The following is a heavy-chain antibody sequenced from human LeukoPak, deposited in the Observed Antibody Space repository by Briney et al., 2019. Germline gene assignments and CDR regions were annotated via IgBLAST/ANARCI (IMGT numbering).Heavy chain of an antibody. CDR1: GYSFTSYW. V-gene: IGHV5-51*01. D-gene: IGHD2-2*01. Sequence: PGESLKISCKGSGYSFTSYWIGWVRQMPGKGLEWMGIIYPGDSDTRYSPSFQGQVTISADKSIATAYLQWSSLKASDTAMYYCARGNRCGSTSCALDYWGQGTLVTVSS. CDR2: IYPGDSDT. CDR3: ARGNRCGSTSCALDY. J-gene: IGHJ4*02.